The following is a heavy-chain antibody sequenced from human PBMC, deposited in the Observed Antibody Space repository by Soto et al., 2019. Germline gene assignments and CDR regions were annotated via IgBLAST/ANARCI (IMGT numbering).Heavy chain of an antibody. V-gene: IGHV3-64*01. CDR1: GFTFSSYD. CDR3: VRRVSGNYDY. Sequence: EVQLAESGGGMVQPGGALRLSCVASGFTFSSYDMHWVRQAPGKGLEYVSSISSNGGTTYYGNSVKGRFTISRDNSNNTLYLQMGSLRAEDMAVYYCVRRVSGNYDYWGQGTLVTVSS. D-gene: IGHD1-7*01. J-gene: IGHJ4*02. CDR2: ISSNGGTT.